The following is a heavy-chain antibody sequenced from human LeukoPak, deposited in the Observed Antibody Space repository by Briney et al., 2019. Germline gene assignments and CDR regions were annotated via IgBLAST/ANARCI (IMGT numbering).Heavy chain of an antibody. CDR1: GGSISTYY. D-gene: IGHD4-17*01. V-gene: IGHV4-59*08. J-gene: IGHJ6*02. CDR2: IYYTGST. CDR3: ARHKSDYVPFNGMDV. Sequence: PSETLSLTCTMSGGSISGGSISTYYWTWIRQPPGKGLEWIGYIYYTGSTIYNPSLKSRVTISVDTSKNQFSLKLSSVTAADTAVYYCARHKSDYVPFNGMDVWGQGTTVTVSS.